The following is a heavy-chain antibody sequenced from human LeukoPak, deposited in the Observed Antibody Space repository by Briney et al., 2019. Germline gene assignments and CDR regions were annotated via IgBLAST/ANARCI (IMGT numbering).Heavy chain of an antibody. J-gene: IGHJ4*02. V-gene: IGHV4-61*01. CDR3: AGLYCSRTSCFFDY. CDR1: GGSVSSSSYY. CDR2: ISYSGST. Sequence: PSETLSLTCTVSGGSVSSSSYYWSWIRQPPGKGLEWIGYISYSGSTNYTPSLESRVTISVDRSKNQFSLKLRSVTAADTAVYYCAGLYCSRTSCFFDYWGQGTLVTVSS. D-gene: IGHD2-2*01.